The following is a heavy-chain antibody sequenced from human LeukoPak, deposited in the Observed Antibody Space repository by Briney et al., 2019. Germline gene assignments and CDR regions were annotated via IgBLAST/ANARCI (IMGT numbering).Heavy chain of an antibody. CDR2: MSPNSGNT. CDR3: ARGPPNWGFDF. Sequence: ASVKVSCKASGFTFTSYDINWVRQAPGQGLEWMGWMSPNSGNTGYAQKFQGRVTMTRDTSISTAYMELGSLRSDDTAVYYCARGPPNWGFDFWGQGTLVTVSS. J-gene: IGHJ4*02. CDR1: GFTFTSYD. D-gene: IGHD7-27*01. V-gene: IGHV1-8*01.